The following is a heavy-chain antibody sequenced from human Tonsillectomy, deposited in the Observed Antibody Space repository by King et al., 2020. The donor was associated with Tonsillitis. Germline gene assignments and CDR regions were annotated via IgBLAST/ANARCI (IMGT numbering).Heavy chain of an antibody. V-gene: IGHV3-30*04. D-gene: IGHD1-26*01. J-gene: IGHJ3*02. CDR2: ISFDGSSK. CDR1: GFTFSDYA. CDR3: ARGGSYDPTDAFDI. Sequence: VQLVESGGGVVQPGGSLRLSCAASGFTFSDYAIHWVRQAPGKGLEWVAIISFDGSSKYYADSVKGRFTISRENSKNTLYLQMNSLRAEDTAIYYCARGGSYDPTDAFDIWGQGTMVTVSS.